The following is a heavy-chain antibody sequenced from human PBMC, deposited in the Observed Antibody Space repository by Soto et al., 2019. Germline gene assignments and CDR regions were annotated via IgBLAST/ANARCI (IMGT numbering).Heavy chain of an antibody. V-gene: IGHV3-30-3*01. CDR2: ISYDGSNK. J-gene: IGHJ4*02. CDR1: GFTFSSYA. D-gene: IGHD3-22*01. CDR3: ARDQVKITMIVVVITYLDY. Sequence: GGSLRLSCAASGFTFSSYAMHWVRQAPGKGLEWVAVISYDGSNKYYADSVKGRFTISRDNSKNTLYLQMNSLRAEDTAVYYCARDQVKITMIVVVITYLDYWGQGNLVTVSS.